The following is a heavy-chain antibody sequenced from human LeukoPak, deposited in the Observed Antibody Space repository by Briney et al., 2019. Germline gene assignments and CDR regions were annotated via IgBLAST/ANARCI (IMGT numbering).Heavy chain of an antibody. V-gene: IGHV3-15*01. Sequence: NPGGSLRLSCAASGFTSSNAWMSWVRQAPGKGLEWVGRIKSKTDGGTTDYAAPVKGRLTISRDNAKNSLYLQMNSLRAEDTAVYYCARIRWGSGYAQLDYWGQGTLVTVSS. D-gene: IGHD3-22*01. CDR1: GFTSSNAW. CDR3: ARIRWGSGYAQLDY. J-gene: IGHJ4*02. CDR2: IKSKTDGGTT.